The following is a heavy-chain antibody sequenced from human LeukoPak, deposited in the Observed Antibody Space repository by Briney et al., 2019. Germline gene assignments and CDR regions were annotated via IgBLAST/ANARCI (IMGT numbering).Heavy chain of an antibody. D-gene: IGHD2-2*01. CDR2: IWYDESKK. CDR1: GFTFTDYG. V-gene: IGHV3-33*01. Sequence: GGSLRLSCAASGFTFTDYGMHWVRQAPGKGLEWVAVIWYDESKKYYADSVKGRLTISRDTSKNTLYLQMSSLRAEDTAVYYCARDLCSTTSCLDYWGQGTVVTVSS. CDR3: ARDLCSTTSCLDY. J-gene: IGHJ4*02.